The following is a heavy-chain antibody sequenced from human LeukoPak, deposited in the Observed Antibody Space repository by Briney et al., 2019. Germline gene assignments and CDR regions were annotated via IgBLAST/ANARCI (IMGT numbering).Heavy chain of an antibody. D-gene: IGHD3-16*01. V-gene: IGHV3-23*01. CDR2: MSGSGGST. CDR3: AKDREYSYVYDAFDI. CDR1: GFTFSSYA. J-gene: IGHJ3*02. Sequence: GGSLRLSCAASGFTFSSYAMSWVRQAPGKGLEWVSGMSGSGGSTYYADSVKGRFTISRDNSKNTLYLQMNTLRAEDTAVYYCAKDREYSYVYDAFDIWGQGTLVTVS.